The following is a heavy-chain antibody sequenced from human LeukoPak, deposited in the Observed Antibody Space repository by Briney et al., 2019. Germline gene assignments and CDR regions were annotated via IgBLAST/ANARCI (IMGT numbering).Heavy chain of an antibody. D-gene: IGHD2/OR15-2a*01. CDR3: ARDDGSSYYYYGMDV. J-gene: IGHJ6*02. Sequence: GGSLRLSCAASGFTFSSYSMSWVRQAPGKGPEWVSYISSSSSTIYYADSVKGRFTISRGNAKNSLYLQMNSLRAEDTAVYYCARDDGSSYYYYGMDVWGQGTTVTVSS. V-gene: IGHV3-48*01. CDR1: GFTFSSYS. CDR2: ISSSSSTI.